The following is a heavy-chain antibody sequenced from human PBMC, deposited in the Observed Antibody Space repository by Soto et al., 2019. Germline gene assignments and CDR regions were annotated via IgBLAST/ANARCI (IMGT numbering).Heavy chain of an antibody. CDR2: IYHSGST. CDR3: ARVTGDKEDWFDP. CDR1: GGSISSGGYS. J-gene: IGHJ5*02. Sequence: SETLSLTCAVSGGSISSGGYSWSWIRQPPGKGLEWIGYIYHSGSTYYNPSLKSRVTISVDRSKNQFSLKLSSVTAADTAVYYCARVTGDKEDWFDPWGQGTLVTVS. D-gene: IGHD7-27*01. V-gene: IGHV4-30-2*01.